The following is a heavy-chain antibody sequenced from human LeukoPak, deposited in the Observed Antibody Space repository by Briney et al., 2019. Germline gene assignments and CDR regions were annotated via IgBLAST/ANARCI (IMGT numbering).Heavy chain of an antibody. D-gene: IGHD3-22*01. CDR2: IYSGGST. CDR3: ASFDSSGYFADAFDI. J-gene: IGHJ3*02. CDR1: GFTVSSNY. V-gene: IGHV3-53*04. Sequence: PGGSLRLSCAAPGFTVSSNYMSWVRQAPGKGLEWVSVIYSGGSTYYADSMKGRFTISRHNSKNTLYLQMNSLRAEDTAVYYCASFDSSGYFADAFDIWGQGTMVTVSS.